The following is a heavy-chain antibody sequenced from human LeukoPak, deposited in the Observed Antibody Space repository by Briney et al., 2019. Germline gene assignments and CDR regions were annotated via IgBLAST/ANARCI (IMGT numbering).Heavy chain of an antibody. CDR1: GFTFSRHW. Sequence: GGSLRLSCAASGFTFSRHWMHWVRHAPGKGLVWISRINSDASDTNYADFVKGRFTISRDNAKNTVYLQINSLRDEDTAVYYCARICSSTDCLIPDWGQGTLVTVSS. CDR2: INSDASDT. D-gene: IGHD2-2*01. J-gene: IGHJ4*02. V-gene: IGHV3-74*01. CDR3: ARICSSTDCLIPD.